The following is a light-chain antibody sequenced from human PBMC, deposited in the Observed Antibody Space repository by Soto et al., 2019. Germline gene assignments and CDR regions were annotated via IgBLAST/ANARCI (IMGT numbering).Light chain of an antibody. CDR2: DVS. CDR3: CSYAGSPSYV. CDR1: SSDVGGYNY. Sequence: QSALTQPRSVSGSPGQSVTISCTGTSSDVGGYNYVSWYQQHPDKAPKLMIYDVSKRPSGVPDRFSGSKSGNTASLTISGLQAEDEADYYCCSYAGSPSYVFGTGTKLTVL. V-gene: IGLV2-11*01. J-gene: IGLJ1*01.